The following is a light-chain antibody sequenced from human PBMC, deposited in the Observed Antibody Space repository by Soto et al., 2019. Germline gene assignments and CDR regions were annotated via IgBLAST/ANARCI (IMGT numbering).Light chain of an antibody. CDR1: QIISNW. V-gene: IGKV1-5*03. J-gene: IGKJ3*01. Sequence: DIQVTQSPSTLSASVGDSVTISCRASQIISNWLAWYQQKPGKAPKLLIYKASTLESGVPSRFSGSESATDFTLTISGLQPDDFATYYCQPYNTFLLTFGPGTKVDIK. CDR3: QPYNTFLLT. CDR2: KAS.